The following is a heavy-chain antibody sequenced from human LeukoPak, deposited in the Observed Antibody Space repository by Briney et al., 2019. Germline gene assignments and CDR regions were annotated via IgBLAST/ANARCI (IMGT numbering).Heavy chain of an antibody. CDR3: ARSRGRDIVVVPAATQSWYFDL. V-gene: IGHV4-59*01. CDR2: IYYSGST. D-gene: IGHD2-2*01. Sequence: SETLSLTCTVSGGSFSSYYWTWIRQPPGKGLEWIGYIYYSGSTNYNPSLKSRVTISVDTSKNQFSLKLSSVTAADTAVYYCARSRGRDIVVVPAATQSWYFDLWGRGTLVTVSS. CDR1: GGSFSSYY. J-gene: IGHJ2*01.